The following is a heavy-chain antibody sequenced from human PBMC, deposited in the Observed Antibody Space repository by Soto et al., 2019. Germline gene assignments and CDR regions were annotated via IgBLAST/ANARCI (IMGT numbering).Heavy chain of an antibody. CDR3: ARYTLAARRPYYFDY. CDR2: IYPGDSDT. J-gene: IGHJ4*02. D-gene: IGHD6-6*01. V-gene: IGHV5-51*01. Sequence: SPKISCKGSGYSFTSYWIGWVRQMPGKGLGWMGIIYPGDSDTRYSPSFQGQVTISADKSISTAYLQWSSLKASDTAMYYCARYTLAARRPYYFDYWGQGTLVTVSS. CDR1: GYSFTSYW.